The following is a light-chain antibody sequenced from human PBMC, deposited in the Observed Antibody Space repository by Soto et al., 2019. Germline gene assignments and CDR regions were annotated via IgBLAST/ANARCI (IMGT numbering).Light chain of an antibody. CDR3: QQYGSSPLIS. J-gene: IGKJ5*01. CDR2: DAS. Sequence: EIVLTQSPATLSLSPGERATLSCRASQSVSSYLAWYQQKPGQAPRLLIYDASNRATGIPARFSGSGSGTDFTLTISGLEPEDFAVYYCQQYGSSPLISFGQGTRLETK. V-gene: IGKV3-11*01. CDR1: QSVSSY.